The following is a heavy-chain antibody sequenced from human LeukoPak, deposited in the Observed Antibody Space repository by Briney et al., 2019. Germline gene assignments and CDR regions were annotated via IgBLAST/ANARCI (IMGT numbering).Heavy chain of an antibody. CDR1: GSSISSNSYY. D-gene: IGHD3/OR15-3a*01. J-gene: IGHJ4*02. V-gene: IGHV4-39*01. CDR3: ARWRTARTGFDY. CDR2: IYYSGSP. Sequence: SEALSLTCTVSGSSISSNSYYWGWIRQPPGKGLEWIGSIYYSGSPYYNPSLKRLVIVSVDTSKNQCSLKVISVTAADTAVYYCARWRTARTGFDYWGQGTLVTVSS.